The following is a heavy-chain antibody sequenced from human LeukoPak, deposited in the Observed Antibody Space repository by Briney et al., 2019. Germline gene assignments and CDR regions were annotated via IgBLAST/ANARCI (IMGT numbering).Heavy chain of an antibody. V-gene: IGHV4-34*01. CDR2: INHSGST. D-gene: IGHD2-2*01. CDR1: GGSFSGYY. Sequence: SETLSLTCAVYGGSFSGYYWSWIRQPPGKGLEWIGEINHSGSTNYNPSLKSRVTISVDTSKNQFSLKLSSVTAADTAVYYCARGALGYCSSTSCPKNWFDPWGQGTLVTVSS. CDR3: ARGALGYCSSTSCPKNWFDP. J-gene: IGHJ5*02.